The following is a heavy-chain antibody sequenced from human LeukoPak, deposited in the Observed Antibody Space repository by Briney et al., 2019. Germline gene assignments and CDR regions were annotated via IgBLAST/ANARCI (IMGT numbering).Heavy chain of an antibody. V-gene: IGHV3-23*01. J-gene: IGHJ6*01. D-gene: IGHD1-26*01. CDR2: ISGTGDNT. CDR1: GFTFSGFA. Sequence: PGGSLRLSCAVSGFTFSGFAMSWVRRTPGKGLEWVSGISGTGDNTLYADSVKGRFTISRDNSKNTLYLEMNSLRAEDTAIYYCAKMKGHPLPKYYMDVWGQGTTVTVSS. CDR3: AKMKGHPLPKYYMDV.